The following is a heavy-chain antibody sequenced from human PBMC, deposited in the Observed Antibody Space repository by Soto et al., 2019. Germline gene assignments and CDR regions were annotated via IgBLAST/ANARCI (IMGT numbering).Heavy chain of an antibody. CDR3: ARVITMVRGVIIPYGMDV. CDR2: ISSSSSYI. J-gene: IGHJ6*02. Sequence: SGGSLRLSCAASGFTFSSYSMNWVRQAPGKGLEWVSSISSSSSYIYYADSVKGRFTISRDNAKSSLYLQMNSLRAEDTAVYYCARVITMVRGVIIPYGMDVWGQGTTVTVSS. D-gene: IGHD3-10*01. V-gene: IGHV3-21*01. CDR1: GFTFSSYS.